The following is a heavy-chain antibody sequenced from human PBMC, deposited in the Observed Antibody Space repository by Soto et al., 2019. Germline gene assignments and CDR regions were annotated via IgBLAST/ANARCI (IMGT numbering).Heavy chain of an antibody. CDR2: IIASGGST. CDR3: AKEDPAKPLDLNWFAP. CDR1: GFTFSSCA. V-gene: IGHV3-23*01. Sequence: GGSLRLSCAASGFTFSSCAMGWVRQAPGKGLEWVSDIIASGGSTYYADSVKGRFTISRDKSKNRLYLQMNSLRAEDTAVFYCAKEDPAKPLDLNWFAPWGQGTLVTVSS. J-gene: IGHJ5*02.